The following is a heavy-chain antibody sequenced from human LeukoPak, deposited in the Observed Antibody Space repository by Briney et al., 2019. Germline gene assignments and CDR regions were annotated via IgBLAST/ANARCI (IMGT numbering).Heavy chain of an antibody. Sequence: SETLSLTCAVYGGSFSGYYWSWIRQPPGKGLEWIGEINHSGSTNYNPSLKGRVTISVDTSKNQFSLKLSSVTAADTAVYYCARDPPGSPRHRFDYWGQGTLVTVSS. CDR3: ARDPPGSPRHRFDY. CDR2: INHSGST. CDR1: GGSFSGYY. D-gene: IGHD6-13*01. J-gene: IGHJ4*02. V-gene: IGHV4-34*01.